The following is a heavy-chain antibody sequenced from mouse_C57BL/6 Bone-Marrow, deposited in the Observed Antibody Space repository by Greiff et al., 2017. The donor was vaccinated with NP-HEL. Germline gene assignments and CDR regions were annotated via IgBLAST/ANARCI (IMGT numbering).Heavy chain of an antibody. CDR2: IDPEDGDT. V-gene: IGHV14-2*01. CDR1: GFNIKDYY. D-gene: IGHD1-1*01. Sequence: EVQLQQSGAELVKPGASVKLSCTASGFNIKDYYMHWVKQRTEQGLEWIGRIDPEDGDTKYAPKFQGKATITADTSSNTAYLQLSSLTSEDTAVYYCARPGGSSFYWYFDVWGTGTTVTVSS. CDR3: ARPGGSSFYWYFDV. J-gene: IGHJ1*03.